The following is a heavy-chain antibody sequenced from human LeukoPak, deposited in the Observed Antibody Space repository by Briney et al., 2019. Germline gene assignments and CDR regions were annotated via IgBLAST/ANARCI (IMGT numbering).Heavy chain of an antibody. CDR2: IRYDGGDK. J-gene: IGHJ6*03. V-gene: IGHV3-30*02. Sequence: PGGSLRLSCAAFGFSFSTFGMHWVRQAPGKGLEWVAFIRYDGGDKYFANSVKGRFTIFRDNSRNTLYLQMNGVRAEDTALYYCAKNYCSSTSCYSYYMDVWGKGTTVTVSS. CDR1: GFSFSTFG. D-gene: IGHD2-2*02. CDR3: AKNYCSSTSCYSYYMDV.